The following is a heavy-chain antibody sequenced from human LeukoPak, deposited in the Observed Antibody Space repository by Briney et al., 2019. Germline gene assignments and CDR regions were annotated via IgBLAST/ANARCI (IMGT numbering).Heavy chain of an antibody. Sequence: ASVKVSCKVSGYTLTELSMHWVRQAPGRGLEWMGGFDPEDGETIYAQKFQGGVTMTEDTSTDTAYMDLSSLRSEDTAVYYCATGYTYDYSLYWGQGTLDTVSS. CDR2: FDPEDGET. CDR1: GYTLTELS. V-gene: IGHV1-24*01. J-gene: IGHJ4*02. D-gene: IGHD5-18*01. CDR3: ATGYTYDYSLY.